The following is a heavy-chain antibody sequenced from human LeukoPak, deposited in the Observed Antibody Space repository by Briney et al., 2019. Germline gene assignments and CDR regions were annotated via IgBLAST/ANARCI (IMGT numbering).Heavy chain of an antibody. CDR2: IYSGGRT. Sequence: GGSLRLSCAASGFTVSSNYMSWVREAPGKGLEWVSVIYSGGRTYYADSVKGRFTISRDNSKNTLYLQMNSLRAEDTAVYYCARGKTYYYDSSGSGGDYYGMDVWGQGTTVTVSS. CDR3: ARGKTYYYDSSGSGGDYYGMDV. CDR1: GFTVSSNY. V-gene: IGHV3-53*01. J-gene: IGHJ6*02. D-gene: IGHD3-22*01.